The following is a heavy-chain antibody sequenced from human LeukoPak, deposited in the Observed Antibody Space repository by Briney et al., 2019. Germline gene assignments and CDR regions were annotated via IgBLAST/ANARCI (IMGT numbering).Heavy chain of an antibody. CDR1: GFTVSSNY. Sequence: GGSLRLSCAGSGFTVSSNYMNWVRQTPGKGLEWVSVIYSGVSTDYTDSVKGRFTISRDNSKNTLYLQMNSLRAEDTAVYYCASGETTAFDYWGQGTLVTVSS. V-gene: IGHV3-66*01. CDR2: IYSGVST. D-gene: IGHD4-11*01. CDR3: ASGETTAFDY. J-gene: IGHJ4*02.